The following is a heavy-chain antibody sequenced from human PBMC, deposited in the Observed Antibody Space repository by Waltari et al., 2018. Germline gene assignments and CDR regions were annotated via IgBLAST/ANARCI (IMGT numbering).Heavy chain of an antibody. CDR1: GGTFSSYA. J-gene: IGHJ4*02. Sequence: QVQLVQSGAEVKKPGSSVKVSCKASGGTFSSYAISWVRQAPGQGLEWMGGSIPIFGTANYAQKFQGRVTITTDESTSTAYMELSSLRSEDTAVYYCARDVAHYDSSRVHGGFDYWGQGTLVTVSS. CDR2: SIPIFGTA. CDR3: ARDVAHYDSSRVHGGFDY. V-gene: IGHV1-69*05. D-gene: IGHD3-22*01.